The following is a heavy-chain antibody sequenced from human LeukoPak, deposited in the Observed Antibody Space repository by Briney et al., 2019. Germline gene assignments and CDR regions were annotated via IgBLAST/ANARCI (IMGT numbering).Heavy chain of an antibody. CDR1: GFTFSSYS. CDR2: ISSSSSYI. CDR3: AQARVAAAGRVRGYYYYGMDV. Sequence: GGSLRLSCAASGFTFSSYSMNWVRQAPGKGLEWVSSISSSSSYIYYADSVKGRFTISRDNAKNSLYLQMNSLRAEDTAVYYCAQARVAAAGRVRGYYYYGMDVWGQGTTVTVSS. V-gene: IGHV3-21*01. J-gene: IGHJ6*02. D-gene: IGHD6-13*01.